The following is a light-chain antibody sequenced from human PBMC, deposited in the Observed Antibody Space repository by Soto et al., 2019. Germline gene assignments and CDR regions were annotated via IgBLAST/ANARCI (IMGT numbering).Light chain of an antibody. J-gene: IGKJ1*01. V-gene: IGKV3-11*01. CDR3: HQRQSWPRT. Sequence: EIVLTQSPGTLSLSPGERATLSCRASQSIASSYFGWYQQKPGQAPRLLIYGASSRATGIPARFSASGTGTDFTLTISDVQPEDFAVYYCHQRQSWPRTFGQGTKVDI. CDR1: QSIASSY. CDR2: GAS.